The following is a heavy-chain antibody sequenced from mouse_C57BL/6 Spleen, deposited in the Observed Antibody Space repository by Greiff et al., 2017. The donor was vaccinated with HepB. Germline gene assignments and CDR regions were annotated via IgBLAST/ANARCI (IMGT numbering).Heavy chain of an antibody. CDR3: ARGTAQPSWFAY. Sequence: QVQLKQSGAELVRPGASVKLSCKASGYTFTDYYINWVKQRPGQGLEWIARIYPGSGNTYYNEKFKGKATLTAEKSSSTAYMQLSSLTSEDSAVYFCARGTAQPSWFAYWGQGTLVTVSA. J-gene: IGHJ3*01. D-gene: IGHD3-2*02. V-gene: IGHV1-76*01. CDR1: GYTFTDYY. CDR2: IYPGSGNT.